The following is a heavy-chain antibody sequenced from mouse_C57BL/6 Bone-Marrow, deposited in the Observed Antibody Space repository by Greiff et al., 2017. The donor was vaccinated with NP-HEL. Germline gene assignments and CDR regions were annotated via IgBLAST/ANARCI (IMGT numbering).Heavy chain of an antibody. J-gene: IGHJ3*01. CDR1: GYTFTSYW. V-gene: IGHV1-61*01. CDR3: ASGSGGAWFAY. D-gene: IGHD2-2*01. CDR2: IYPSDSET. Sequence: QVHVKQPGAELVRPGSSVKLSCKASGYTFTSYWMDWVKQRPGQGLAWIGNIYPSDSETHYNQKFKDKATLTVYKSSSTAYMQLSSLTSEDSAVYYCASGSGGAWFAYWGQGTLVTVSA.